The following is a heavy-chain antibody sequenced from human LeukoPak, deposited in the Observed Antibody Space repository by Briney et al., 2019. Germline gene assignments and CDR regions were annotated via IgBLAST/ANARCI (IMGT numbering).Heavy chain of an antibody. CDR1: GFTFSNYA. CDR2: IRVTDNT. J-gene: IGHJ4*02. Sequence: PGGSLRLSCAASGFTFSNYARNWVRQAPGKGLEWVSGIRVTDNTYYADSVKGRFTISRDNSKNTLYLQMNSLRAEDTAVYYCAREGKGMTTRWYYFDYWGQGTLVTVSS. D-gene: IGHD4-11*01. CDR3: AREGKGMTTRWYYFDY. V-gene: IGHV3-23*01.